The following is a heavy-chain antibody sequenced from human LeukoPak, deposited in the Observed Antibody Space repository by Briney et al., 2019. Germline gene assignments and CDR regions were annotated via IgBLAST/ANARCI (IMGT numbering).Heavy chain of an antibody. CDR2: IYYSGST. J-gene: IGHJ6*02. D-gene: IGHD3-10*01. Sequence: SQTLSLTCTVSGGSISSGDYYWSWIRQPPGKGLEWIGYIYYSGSTYYNPSLKSRVTISVDTSKNQFSLKLSSVTAADTAVYHCAKGRNSYDSGRCHSPNCYYGMDVWGQGTTVIVSS. CDR1: GGSISSGDYY. V-gene: IGHV4-30-4*01. CDR3: AKGRNSYDSGRCHSPNCYYGMDV.